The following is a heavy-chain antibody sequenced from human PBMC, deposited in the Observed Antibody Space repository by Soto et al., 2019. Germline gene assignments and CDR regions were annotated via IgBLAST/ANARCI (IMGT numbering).Heavy chain of an antibody. V-gene: IGHV4-39*01. Sequence: SETLSLTCTVSGGSIGSDHYYWGWIRQSPGKGLEWIASIYYSGDTYFNPSLRSRVSISVDTSKNQFSLNVNSMTAADTAIYFCASHLIVEVVSPSPYAYDSWTQGTLVTVSS. CDR1: GGSIGSDHYY. D-gene: IGHD2-15*01. J-gene: IGHJ4*02. CDR3: ASHLIVEVVSPSPYAYDS. CDR2: IYYSGDT.